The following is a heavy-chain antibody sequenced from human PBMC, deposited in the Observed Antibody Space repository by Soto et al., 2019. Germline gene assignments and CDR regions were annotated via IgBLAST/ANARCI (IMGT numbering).Heavy chain of an antibody. Sequence: QVQLVQSGAEVKKPGASVKVSCKASGYTFSTYLLHWVRQAPGQRLEWMGGINAGNGNTKYSQKFQGRVTLTRDTSASTAYMELSSLRSEDTAVYYCASPSYGSGSYYWGQGTLVTVSS. D-gene: IGHD3-10*01. CDR1: GYTFSTYL. V-gene: IGHV1-3*01. CDR2: INAGNGNT. J-gene: IGHJ4*02. CDR3: ASPSYGSGSYY.